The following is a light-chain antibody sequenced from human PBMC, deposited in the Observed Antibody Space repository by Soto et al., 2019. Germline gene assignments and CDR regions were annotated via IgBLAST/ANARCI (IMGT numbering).Light chain of an antibody. V-gene: IGLV2-14*01. CDR3: SSYAGSNTLV. J-gene: IGLJ1*01. CDR1: TSDIGFYDY. CDR2: GVT. Sequence: QSVLTQPASVSGSPGQSLTISCTGTTSDIGFYDYVSWYQQYPGKAPKLLIYGVTIRPSGISNRFSGSKSGSTASLTISGLRDEDEADYYCSSYAGSNTLVFGTGTKV.